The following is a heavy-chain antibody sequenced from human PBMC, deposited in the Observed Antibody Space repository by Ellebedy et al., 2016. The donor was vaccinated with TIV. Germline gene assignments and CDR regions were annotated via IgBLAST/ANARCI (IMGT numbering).Heavy chain of an antibody. Sequence: PGGSLRLSCAAFEFYFGDDWMSWVRQAPGKGLEWVATIHKDGSERYYVDSVKGRFTVTRDNTRDILFLEMSSLKADDKGIYYCVRGGARSTWYWRLWGQGTLVTVSA. CDR1: EFYFGDDW. D-gene: IGHD6-13*01. CDR3: VRGGARSTWYWRL. V-gene: IGHV3-7*03. J-gene: IGHJ4*02. CDR2: IHKDGSER.